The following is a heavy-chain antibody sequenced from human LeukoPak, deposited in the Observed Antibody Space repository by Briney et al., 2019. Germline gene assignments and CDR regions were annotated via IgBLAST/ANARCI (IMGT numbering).Heavy chain of an antibody. CDR1: GGSISSSNYY. V-gene: IGHV4-39*07. Sequence: SETLSLTCTVSGGSISSSNYYWGWIRQPPGKGLEWIGHIYYSGSTYYNPSLKSRVTISVDTSKNQFSLKLSSVTAADTAVYYCARETSQKGAHYMDVWGKGTTVTISS. CDR2: IYYSGST. J-gene: IGHJ6*03. CDR3: ARETSQKGAHYMDV. D-gene: IGHD3-16*01.